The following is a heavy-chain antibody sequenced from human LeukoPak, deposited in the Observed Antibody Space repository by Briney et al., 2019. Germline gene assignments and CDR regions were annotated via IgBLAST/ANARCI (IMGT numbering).Heavy chain of an antibody. CDR1: GFTFSSYG. CDR3: AEDRIQLWLVDY. CDR2: IRYDGSNK. Sequence: GGSLRLSCAASGFTFSSYGMHWVRQAPGKGLEWVAFIRYDGSNKYYADSVKGRFTISRDNSKNTLYLQMNSLRAEDTAVYYCAEDRIQLWLVDYWAREPWSPSPQ. V-gene: IGHV3-30*02. J-gene: IGHJ4*02. D-gene: IGHD5-18*01.